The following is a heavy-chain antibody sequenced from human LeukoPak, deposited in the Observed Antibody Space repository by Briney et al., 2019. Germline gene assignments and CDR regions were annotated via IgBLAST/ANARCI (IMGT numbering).Heavy chain of an antibody. CDR1: GGSISSYY. Sequence: SETLSLTCAVSGGSISSYYWSWIRQPPGKGLEWIGYIYYSGSTNYNPSLKSRVTISVDTSKNQFSLKLSSVIAADTAVYYCARDSSGLWFGELPRFDYWGQGTLVTVSS. D-gene: IGHD3-10*01. CDR2: IYYSGST. J-gene: IGHJ4*02. V-gene: IGHV4-59*01. CDR3: ARDSSGLWFGELPRFDY.